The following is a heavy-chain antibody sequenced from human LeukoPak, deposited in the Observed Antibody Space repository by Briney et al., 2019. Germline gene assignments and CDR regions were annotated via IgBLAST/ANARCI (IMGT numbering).Heavy chain of an antibody. CDR2: IYYSGST. D-gene: IGHD1-26*01. CDR3: ARRYLASYNWFDP. CDR1: GGSISSSSYY. J-gene: IGHJ5*02. V-gene: IGHV4-39*01. Sequence: SETLSLTCTVSGGSISSSSYYWGWIRQPPGKGLEWIGSIYYSGSTYYNPSLKSRVTISVDTSKNQFSLKLSSVTAADTAVYCCARRYLASYNWFDPWGQGTLVTVSS.